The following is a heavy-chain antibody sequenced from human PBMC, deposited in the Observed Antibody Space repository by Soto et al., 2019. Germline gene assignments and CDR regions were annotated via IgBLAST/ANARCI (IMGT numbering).Heavy chain of an antibody. CDR1: GGTFSSYA. CDR3: ARYFITMVRGVINPRYYFDY. J-gene: IGHJ4*02. Sequence: ASVKVSCKASGGTFSSYAISWVRQAPGQGLEWMGGIIPIFGTANYAQKFQGRVTITADESTSTAYMELSSLRSEDTAVYYCARYFITMVRGVINPRYYFDYWGQGTLVTVSS. D-gene: IGHD3-10*01. V-gene: IGHV1-69*13. CDR2: IIPIFGTA.